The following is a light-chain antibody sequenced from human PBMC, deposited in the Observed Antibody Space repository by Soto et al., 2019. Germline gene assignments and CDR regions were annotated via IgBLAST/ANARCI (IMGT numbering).Light chain of an antibody. CDR2: HAS. CDR1: QSVSRY. V-gene: IGKV3-11*01. J-gene: IGKJ1*01. Sequence: EIVLTQSPATLSLSPGERATLSCRASQSVSRYLAWYQQKPGQAPRLLIYHASNRATGIPARFGGSGSGTDFTLTISSLEPEDFAIYYCQHHSNWLWTFGQGTKVEIK. CDR3: QHHSNWLWT.